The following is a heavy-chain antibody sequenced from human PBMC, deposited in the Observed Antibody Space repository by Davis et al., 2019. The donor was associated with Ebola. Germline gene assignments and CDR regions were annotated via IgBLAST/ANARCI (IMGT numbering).Heavy chain of an antibody. CDR1: GYSFTSYW. J-gene: IGHJ6*02. V-gene: IGHV5-51*01. D-gene: IGHD2-2*01. Sequence: GESLKISCKGSGYSFTSYWFGWVRQLPGKGLEWMGIIYPGDSDTRYSPSFQGQVTISADKSISTAYLQWISLKAADTAMYYCARRGYCSSTSCSPGGMDVWGQGTTVTVSS. CDR2: IYPGDSDT. CDR3: ARRGYCSSTSCSPGGMDV.